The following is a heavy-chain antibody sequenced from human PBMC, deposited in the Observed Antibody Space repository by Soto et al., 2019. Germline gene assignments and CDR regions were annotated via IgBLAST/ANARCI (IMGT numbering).Heavy chain of an antibody. CDR1: GGSISTYY. Sequence: SETLSLTCTVSGGSISTYYWSWIRQPPGKGLEWIGYINYSGSTNYNPSLKSRVTISVDTSKNQFSLNLSSVTAADTAVYYCARIDIVTTGGYHYYFDYWGQGTLVTVSS. CDR2: INYSGST. D-gene: IGHD1-1*01. J-gene: IGHJ4*02. V-gene: IGHV4-59*01. CDR3: ARIDIVTTGGYHYYFDY.